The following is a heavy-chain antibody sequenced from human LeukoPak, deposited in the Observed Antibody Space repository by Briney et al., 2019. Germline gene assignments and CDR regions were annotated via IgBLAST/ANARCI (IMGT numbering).Heavy chain of an antibody. CDR3: TRVGYSGSYYRFS. CDR1: GFTFSNTW. V-gene: IGHV3-74*01. D-gene: IGHD6-6*01. J-gene: IGHJ4*02. CDR2: TSKDGSDT. Sequence: PGGSLTLSYAASGFTFSNTWMNGIRQGPGKGPEWLSRTSKDGSDTVYADSAKGRLTASRDNARNTVYLELTNRISGYTALFSCTRVGYSGSYYRFSWGRGTLVTVAS.